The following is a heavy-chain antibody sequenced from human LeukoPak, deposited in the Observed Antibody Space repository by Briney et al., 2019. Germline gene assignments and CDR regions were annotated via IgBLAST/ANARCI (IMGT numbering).Heavy chain of an antibody. Sequence: PGGSLRLSCAASGFTFSYYSMNWVRQAPGKGLEWVSYISSSSNTIYYAGSVKGRFTISRDNAKNSLYLQMNSLRDEDTAMYYCARDSASAGDYNYFYATDVWGQGTTVTVSS. CDR3: ARDSASAGDYNYFYATDV. CDR2: ISSSSNTI. D-gene: IGHD6-13*01. V-gene: IGHV3-48*02. J-gene: IGHJ6*02. CDR1: GFTFSYYS.